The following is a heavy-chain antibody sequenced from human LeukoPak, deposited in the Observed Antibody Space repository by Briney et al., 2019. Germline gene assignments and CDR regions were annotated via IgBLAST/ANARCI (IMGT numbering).Heavy chain of an antibody. V-gene: IGHV3-30-3*01. J-gene: IGHJ4*02. D-gene: IGHD2-2*01. CDR1: GFTFSSYA. CDR2: ISCDGSNE. Sequence: GRSLRLSCAASGFTFSSYAMHWVRQAPGKGLEWVAVISCDGSNEYYADSVKGRFTISRDNSKNTLYLQMNSLRAEDTAVYYCARFCSSTSCLVDYWGQGTLVTVSS. CDR3: ARFCSSTSCLVDY.